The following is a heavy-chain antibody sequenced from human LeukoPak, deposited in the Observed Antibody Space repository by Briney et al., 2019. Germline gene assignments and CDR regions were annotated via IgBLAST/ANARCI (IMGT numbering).Heavy chain of an antibody. Sequence: GGTLRLSCAASGFTFSSYGMSWVRQAPGKGLEWVSAINTSGGTTYYADSVKGRFTISRDNSKNTLYLQMNNLRAEDTAVYYCAKDPFSPGEDYSGSGSPYFDYWGQGTLVTVSS. V-gene: IGHV3-23*01. CDR1: GFTFSSYG. CDR3: AKDPFSPGEDYSGSGSPYFDY. CDR2: INTSGGTT. D-gene: IGHD3-10*01. J-gene: IGHJ4*02.